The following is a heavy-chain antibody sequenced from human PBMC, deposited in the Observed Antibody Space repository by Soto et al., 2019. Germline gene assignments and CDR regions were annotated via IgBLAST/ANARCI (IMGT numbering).Heavy chain of an antibody. V-gene: IGHV4-59*01. CDR2: IHDSGST. D-gene: IGHD1-26*01. CDR1: GGSISSFY. Sequence: ASETLSLTCRVSGGSISSFYWSWIRQPPGKGLEWIGDIHDSGSTNYNPSLKSRVSISVDTSEDQFSLRLRSVTAADTAVYYCARNVGGVDFDYWGQGTQVTVSS. J-gene: IGHJ4*02. CDR3: ARNVGGVDFDY.